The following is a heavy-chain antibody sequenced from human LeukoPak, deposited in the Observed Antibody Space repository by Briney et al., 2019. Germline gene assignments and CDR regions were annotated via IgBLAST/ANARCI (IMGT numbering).Heavy chain of an antibody. V-gene: IGHV4-39*01. J-gene: IGHJ4*02. CDR1: RGSIISSSYY. D-gene: IGHD6-19*01. Sequence: SETLSLTCTVSRGSIISSSYYWAWIRQPPGKWLAWIGSIYYSGSTYYNPSLKSRVTISVDTSKNQFSLKLSSVTAADTAVYYCSISSGWYEPFDYWGQGTLVTVSS. CDR3: SISSGWYEPFDY. CDR2: IYYSGST.